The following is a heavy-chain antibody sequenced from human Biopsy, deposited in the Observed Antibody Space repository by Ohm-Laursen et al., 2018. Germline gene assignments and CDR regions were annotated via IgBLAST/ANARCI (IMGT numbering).Heavy chain of an antibody. Sequence: GTLSLTCTVSGVSISGHFWSWVRQPAGKGLEWIGRIYSNGNTNYNPSLKSRVSMSVDTSKNHFSLNLTSVTAADTAMYYCARDGGLLRAFDIWGQGTLGTVSS. J-gene: IGHJ3*02. D-gene: IGHD1-26*01. CDR3: ARDGGLLRAFDI. V-gene: IGHV4-4*07. CDR2: IYSNGNT. CDR1: GVSISGHF.